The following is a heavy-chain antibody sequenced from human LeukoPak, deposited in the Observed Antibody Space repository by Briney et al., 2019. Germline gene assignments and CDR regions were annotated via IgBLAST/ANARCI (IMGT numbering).Heavy chain of an antibody. J-gene: IGHJ4*02. CDR1: GFTVSSNY. CDR2: IYSGGST. V-gene: IGHV3-66*01. Sequence: PGGSLRLSCAASGFTVSSNYMSWVRQAPGKGLEWVSVIYSGGSTYYADSVKGRFTISRDNSKNTLYLQMNSLRAEDTAVYYCARGGEMATQPTGYWGQGTLVTVSS. CDR3: ARGGEMATQPTGY. D-gene: IGHD5-24*01.